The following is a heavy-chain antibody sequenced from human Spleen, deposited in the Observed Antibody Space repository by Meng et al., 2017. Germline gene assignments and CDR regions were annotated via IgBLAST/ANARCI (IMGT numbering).Heavy chain of an antibody. CDR2: ISSSGSTI. V-gene: IGHV3-11*04. CDR3: ARDEDISAAGKLFGDY. D-gene: IGHD6-25*01. CDR1: GFTFSDYY. J-gene: IGHJ4*02. Sequence: GESLKISCAASGFTFSDYYMSWIRQAPGKGLEWVSYISSSGSTIYYADSVKGRLTISRDNVDNSVYLQMNSLRAEDTAVYYCARDEDISAAGKLFGDYWGQGTLVTVSS.